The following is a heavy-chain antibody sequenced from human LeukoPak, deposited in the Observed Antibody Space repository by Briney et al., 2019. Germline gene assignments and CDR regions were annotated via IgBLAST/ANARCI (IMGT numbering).Heavy chain of an antibody. Sequence: GGSLRLSCAASGFTFSSYGMHWVRQAPGKGLEGVAVIWYDGSNKYYADSVKGRFTISRDNSKNTLYLQMNSLRAEDTAVYYCARDRYTPYYFDYCGQGTLVTVSS. J-gene: IGHJ4*02. D-gene: IGHD3-16*02. CDR2: IWYDGSNK. CDR1: GFTFSSYG. V-gene: IGHV3-33*01. CDR3: ARDRYTPYYFDY.